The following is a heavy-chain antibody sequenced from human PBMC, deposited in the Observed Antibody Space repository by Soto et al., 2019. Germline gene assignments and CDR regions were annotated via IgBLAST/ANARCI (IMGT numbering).Heavy chain of an antibody. J-gene: IGHJ6*02. Sequence: PPESLSLACTVSGASIAIGASCWGWILQTPVKGLEWTRYIYYSGSTYDNPSLKSRVTISVDTSKNPFSLKLSSVTVADTGVYYCARDGGPGNYYYYGMDVWGQGTTVTVSS. CDR2: IYYSGST. V-gene: IGHV4-30-4*08. D-gene: IGHD3-10*01. CDR1: GASIAIGASC. CDR3: ARDGGPGNYYYYGMDV.